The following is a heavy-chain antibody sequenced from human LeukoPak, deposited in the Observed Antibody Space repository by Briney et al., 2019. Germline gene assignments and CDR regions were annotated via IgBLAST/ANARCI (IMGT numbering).Heavy chain of an antibody. D-gene: IGHD3-3*01. CDR3: ARTYYDFWSGYPMGIDP. J-gene: IGHJ5*02. CDR2: MNPNSGNT. CDR1: GYTFTSYD. Sequence: ASVKVSCKASGYTFTSYDINWVRQATGQGLEWMGWMNPNSGNTGYAQKFQGRVTMARNTSISTAYMEPSSLRSEDTAVYYCARTYYDFWSGYPMGIDPWGQGTLVTVSS. V-gene: IGHV1-8*01.